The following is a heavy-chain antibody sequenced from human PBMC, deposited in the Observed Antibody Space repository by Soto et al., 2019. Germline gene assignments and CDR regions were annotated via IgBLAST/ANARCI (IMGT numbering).Heavy chain of an antibody. Sequence: SETLSLTCNVSGASITAFYWSWIRQTPGKGLEWIGYKSYTGSTNYNPSLKSRVTILLDTSKNSFSLTLSSVTAADTAVYYCARDPELHGLDHWGQGTLVTVSS. V-gene: IGHV4-59*01. CDR1: GASITAFY. CDR2: KSYTGST. D-gene: IGHD2-21*01. J-gene: IGHJ4*02. CDR3: ARDPELHGLDH.